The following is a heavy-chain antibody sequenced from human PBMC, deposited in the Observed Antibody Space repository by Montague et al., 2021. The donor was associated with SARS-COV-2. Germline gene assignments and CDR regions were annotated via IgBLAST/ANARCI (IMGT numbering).Heavy chain of an antibody. J-gene: IGHJ4*02. CDR3: ARVVAAISGTVDY. D-gene: IGHD5-24*01. Sequence: SETLSLTCSVSGGSISSSSYFWGWIRQPPGKGLEWIGSIYFSGNTYYNPSLKSRVTISVDTSKNQFSLKLSSVTAADTAVYYCARVVAAISGTVDYWGQGTLVTVSS. CDR2: IYFSGNT. V-gene: IGHV4-39*01. CDR1: GGSISSSSYF.